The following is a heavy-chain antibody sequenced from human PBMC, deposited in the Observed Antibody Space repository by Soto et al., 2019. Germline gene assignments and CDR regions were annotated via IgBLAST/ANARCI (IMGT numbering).Heavy chain of an antibody. CDR3: ATCYDSSCYYFGWYYYGMDV. CDR1: GYTFTSYG. J-gene: IGHJ6*02. CDR2: ISAYNGNT. V-gene: IGHV1-18*01. D-gene: IGHD3-22*01. Sequence: QVQLVQSGAEVKKPGASVKVSCKASGYTFTSYGISWVRQAPGQGLEWMGWISAYNGNTNYAQKLQGRVTMTTDTSTSTAYMELRSLRSDDTAMYYCATCYDSSCYYFGWYYYGMDVWGQGTTVTVSS.